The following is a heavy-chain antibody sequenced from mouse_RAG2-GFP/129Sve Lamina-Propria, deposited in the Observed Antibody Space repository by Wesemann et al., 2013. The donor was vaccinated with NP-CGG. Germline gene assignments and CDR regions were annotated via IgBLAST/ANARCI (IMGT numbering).Heavy chain of an antibody. V-gene: IGHV3-6*01. CDR3: VLYYYGSSSGYWYFDV. J-gene: IGHJ1*03. Sequence: DVQLQESGPGLVKPSQSLSLTCSVTGYPITSGYYWNWIRQFPGNKLEWMGYISYDGSNNYNPSLKNRISITRDTSKNQFFLKLNSVTTEDTATYYCVLYYYGSSSGYWYFDVWGTGTTVTVSS. D-gene: IGHD1-1*01. CDR1: GYPITSGYY. CDR2: ISYDGSN.